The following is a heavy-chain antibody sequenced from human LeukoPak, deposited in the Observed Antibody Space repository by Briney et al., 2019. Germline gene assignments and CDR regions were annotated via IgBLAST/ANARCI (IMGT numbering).Heavy chain of an antibody. D-gene: IGHD3-16*01. CDR2: IKQDGTEK. CDR1: GFSFTTYW. CDR3: AKGMGGFDQ. J-gene: IGHJ4*02. Sequence: GGSLRLSCAASGFSFTTYWMSWVRQAPGKGLEWVAIIKQDGTEKYYVDSVKGRFTISRDNAKNSLYLQMNSLRAEDTAVYYCAKGMGGFDQWGQGTLVTVSS. V-gene: IGHV3-7*03.